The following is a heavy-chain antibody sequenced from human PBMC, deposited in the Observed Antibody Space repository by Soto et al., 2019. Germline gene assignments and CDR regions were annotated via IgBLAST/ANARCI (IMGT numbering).Heavy chain of an antibody. J-gene: IGHJ4*02. Sequence: ASVKVSCKASGGTFSSYAISWVRQAPGQGLEWMGGIIPIFGTANYAQKFQGRVTITADESTSTAYMELSSLRSEDTAVYYCASSNQGGYYTDLDYWGQGTLVTVSS. CDR1: GGTFSSYA. D-gene: IGHD3-3*01. V-gene: IGHV1-69*13. CDR2: IIPIFGTA. CDR3: ASSNQGGYYTDLDY.